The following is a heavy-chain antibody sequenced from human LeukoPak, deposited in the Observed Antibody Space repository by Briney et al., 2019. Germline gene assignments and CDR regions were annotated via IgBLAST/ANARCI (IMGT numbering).Heavy chain of an antibody. D-gene: IGHD5-12*01. CDR2: MYYSGST. Sequence: SETLSLTCAVSGDSIITYYWSGIRQPPGKGLEGIGYMYYSGSTNYNPSLKSRVTISVDKSRNQFSLTLSSVTAADTAVYYCARHSRGYDSEFGYWGQGTLVTVSS. J-gene: IGHJ4*02. V-gene: IGHV4-59*08. CDR3: ARHSRGYDSEFGY. CDR1: GDSIITYY.